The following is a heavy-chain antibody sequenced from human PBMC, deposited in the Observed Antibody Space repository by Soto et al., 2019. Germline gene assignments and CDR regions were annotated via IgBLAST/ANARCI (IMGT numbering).Heavy chain of an antibody. Sequence: QVQLQQWGAGLLKPSETLSLTCAVYGGSFSGYYWSWIRQPPGKGLEWIGEINHSGSTNYNPSLKSRVTISVDTSKKQLSLKLSSVTAADTAVYYCARHATLNYYDSSGYYSNYYYYGMDVWGQGTTVTVSS. CDR1: GGSFSGYY. V-gene: IGHV4-34*01. D-gene: IGHD3-22*01. J-gene: IGHJ6*02. CDR3: ARHATLNYYDSSGYYSNYYYYGMDV. CDR2: INHSGST.